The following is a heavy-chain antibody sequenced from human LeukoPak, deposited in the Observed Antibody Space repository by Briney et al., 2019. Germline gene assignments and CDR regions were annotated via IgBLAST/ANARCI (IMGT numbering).Heavy chain of an antibody. CDR2: ISAYNGNT. J-gene: IGHJ4*02. CDR1: GYTFTSYG. D-gene: IGHD1-26*01. CDR3: ARDRYSGSYSHPGIDY. V-gene: IGHV1-18*01. Sequence: ASAKVSCKASGYTFTSYGISWVRQAPGQGLEWMGWISAYNGNTNYAQKLQGRVTMTKDTSTSTAYVELRSLRSDDTAVYYCARDRYSGSYSHPGIDYWGQGTLVTVSS.